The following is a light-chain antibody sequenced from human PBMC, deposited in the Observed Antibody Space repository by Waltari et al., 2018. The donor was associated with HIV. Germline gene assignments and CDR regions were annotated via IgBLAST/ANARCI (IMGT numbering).Light chain of an antibody. CDR3: QQYKNWPWT. J-gene: IGKJ1*01. V-gene: IGKV3-15*01. CDR1: QSVSSN. Sequence: EIVMTQSPATLSVSPVERATLSCRASQSVSSNLAWYQRNPGQAPSLLIYGASTRATGIPVRFSGSGSGTEFTLIISSLQSEDFAVYYCQQYKNWPWTFGQGTKVDVK. CDR2: GAS.